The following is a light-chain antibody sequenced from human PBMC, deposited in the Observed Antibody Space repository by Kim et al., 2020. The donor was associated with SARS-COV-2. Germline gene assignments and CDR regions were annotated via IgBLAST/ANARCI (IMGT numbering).Light chain of an antibody. CDR1: CNNVGNQG. CDR2: RNN. J-gene: IGLJ3*02. V-gene: IGLV10-54*01. CDR3: SAWDSSLSAWV. Sequence: QTATLPCIGNCNNVGNQGAVWLRQLRGHPPKVISYRNNNRPSGISEKLSASRSGNTASLTITGLQPEDEADYYCSAWDSSLSAWVFGGGTQLTVL.